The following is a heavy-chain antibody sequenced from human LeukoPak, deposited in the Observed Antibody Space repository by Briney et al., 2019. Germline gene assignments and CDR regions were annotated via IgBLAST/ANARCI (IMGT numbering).Heavy chain of an antibody. D-gene: IGHD5-18*01. CDR2: ISYDGSNK. CDR3: ARALQAGYSYGPDY. Sequence: PGGSLRLSCAASGFTFSSYAMHWVRQAPGKGLEWVAVISYDGSNKYYADSVKGRFTISRDNSKNTLYLQMNSLRAEDTAVYYCARALQAGYSYGPDYWGQGTLVTVSS. CDR1: GFTFSSYA. V-gene: IGHV3-30-3*01. J-gene: IGHJ4*02.